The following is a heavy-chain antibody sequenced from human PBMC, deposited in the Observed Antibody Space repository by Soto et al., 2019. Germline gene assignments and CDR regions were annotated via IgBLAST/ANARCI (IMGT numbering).Heavy chain of an antibody. CDR3: ARAGHIRSWEGANWIDP. V-gene: IGHV4-31*03. Sequence: SETLSLTCTVSGGSISSGGYYWSWIRQHPGKGLEWIGYIYYSGSTYFNPSLKSRLTISVDTSKNQFSLQLSPVTAADTAVYYCARAGHIRSWEGANWIDPSGQGTLVTVSS. J-gene: IGHJ5*02. CDR1: GGSISSGGYY. CDR2: IYYSGST. D-gene: IGHD1-26*01.